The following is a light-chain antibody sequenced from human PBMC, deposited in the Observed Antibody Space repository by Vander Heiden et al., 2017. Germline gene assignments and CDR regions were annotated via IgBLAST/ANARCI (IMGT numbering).Light chain of an antibody. CDR3: MQALQTASIA. CDR1: QSLLHSNGYNC. J-gene: IGKJ5*01. CDR2: LGS. Sequence: DTVTTQSPLSLPVTPGEPAPISCRSSQSLLHSNGYNCLDWYLQNAVQSPQLLIYLGSNRASGVPDRFSGNGSDKDFTLKINRVETEDVGVYYCMQALQTASIAFGQGTRLEIK. V-gene: IGKV2-28*01.